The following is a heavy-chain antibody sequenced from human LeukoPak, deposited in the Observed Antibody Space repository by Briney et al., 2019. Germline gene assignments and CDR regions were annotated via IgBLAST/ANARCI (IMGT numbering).Heavy chain of an antibody. CDR2: ISDDGSSK. D-gene: IGHD1-26*01. CDR1: GFTFSNHA. J-gene: IGHJ3*02. V-gene: IGHV3-30*04. CDR3: GKNRYSGSLSPFDI. Sequence: GGSLRLSCVTSGFTFSNHAMHWVRQGPGKGLEWVAVISDDGSSKFYADSVKGRFTISRDNSKNTLYLQMNSLRAEDTAVYYCGKNRYSGSLSPFDIWGQGTMVTVSS.